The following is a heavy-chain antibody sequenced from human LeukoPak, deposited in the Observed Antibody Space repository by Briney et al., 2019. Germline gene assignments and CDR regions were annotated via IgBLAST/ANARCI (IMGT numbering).Heavy chain of an antibody. CDR2: INHSGST. D-gene: IGHD3-22*01. J-gene: IGHJ3*01. V-gene: IGHV4-34*01. Sequence: SETLSLTCAVYGGSFRDYYWSWIRQPPGKGLEWIGEINHSGSTNYNPSLKSRVTISLDTSKNQFSLKLTSVTAADTAVYYCAKGPYLSSGSWGQGILVAVSS. CDR3: AKGPYLSSGS. CDR1: GGSFRDYY.